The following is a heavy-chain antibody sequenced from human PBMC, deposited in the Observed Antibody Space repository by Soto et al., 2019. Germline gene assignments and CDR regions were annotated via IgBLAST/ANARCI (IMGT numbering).Heavy chain of an antibody. J-gene: IGHJ4*02. D-gene: IGHD6-13*01. CDR2: IYYSGST. Sequence: QVQLQESGPGLVKPSETLSLTCTVSGGSISSYYCSWIRQPPGKGLEWIGYIYYSGSTNYNPSLKSRVTISVDTSKNQFSLKLSSVTAADTAVYYCAREYGSSWSFDYWGQGSLVTVSP. V-gene: IGHV4-59*01. CDR1: GGSISSYY. CDR3: AREYGSSWSFDY.